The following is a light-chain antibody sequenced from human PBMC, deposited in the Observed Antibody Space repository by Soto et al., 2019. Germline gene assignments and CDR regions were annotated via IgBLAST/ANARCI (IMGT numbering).Light chain of an antibody. J-gene: IGLJ2*01. CDR2: EDN. V-gene: IGLV6-57*03. CDR1: SGSIASNY. Sequence: NFMLTQPHSVSESPGKTVTISCTRSSGSIASNYVQWYKQRPGSAPTTVIYEDNQRPSGVPDRFSGSIDSSSNSASLTISALKTEDEAEYYCQSYDSSSPHVVFGGGTQLTVL. CDR3: QSYDSSSPHVV.